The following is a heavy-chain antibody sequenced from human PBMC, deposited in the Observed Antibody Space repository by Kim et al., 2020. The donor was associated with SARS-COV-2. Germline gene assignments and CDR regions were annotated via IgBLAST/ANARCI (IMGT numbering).Heavy chain of an antibody. Sequence: DTHYSDSAKGRFTISRENAGNSVYLQMNSLKAGDTAIYCCARKRPITGLDVGGQGTTVTVSS. D-gene: IGHD3-3*01. CDR2: DT. V-gene: IGHV3-13*01. CDR3: ARKRPITGLDV. J-gene: IGHJ6*02.